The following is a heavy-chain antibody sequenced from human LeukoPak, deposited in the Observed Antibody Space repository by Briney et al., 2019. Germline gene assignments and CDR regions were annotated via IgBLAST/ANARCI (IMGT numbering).Heavy chain of an antibody. CDR1: GFTFSNYW. V-gene: IGHV3-7*01. CDR2: IQQDGSDK. Sequence: SGGSLRLSCADSGFTFSNYWMSWVRQAPGKGLEWVANIQQDGSDKFYVGSAKGRFTIFRDNAKDSVYLQMNSLRAEDSATYYCVREGFYFFDFWGQGTLVTVSS. CDR3: VREGFYFFDF. J-gene: IGHJ4*01.